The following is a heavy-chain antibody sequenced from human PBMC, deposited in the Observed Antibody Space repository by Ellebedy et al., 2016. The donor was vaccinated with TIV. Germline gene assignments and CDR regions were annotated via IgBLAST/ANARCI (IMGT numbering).Heavy chain of an antibody. J-gene: IGHJ4*02. CDR3: ARGSPGNSGLNPDY. Sequence: ASVKVSCXSSGYTFTNYYMHWVRQAPGQGLEWMGTINPNGLSTSYAQKFEGRVTMTRDASTSTVYMTLRSLTSDDTAVYYCARGSPGNSGLNPDYWGQGTLVTVSS. CDR1: GYTFTNYY. D-gene: IGHD4-23*01. V-gene: IGHV1-46*01. CDR2: INPNGLST.